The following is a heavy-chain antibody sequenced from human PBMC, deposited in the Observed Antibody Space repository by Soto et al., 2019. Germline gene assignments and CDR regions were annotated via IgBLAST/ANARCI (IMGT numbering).Heavy chain of an antibody. CDR1: GFSFTSYW. CDR3: AGGVVRGVITRTRYYYGMDV. J-gene: IGHJ6*02. Sequence: GESLKISCKGSGFSFTSYWLGWLRHLPGKGLEWMGIIYPGDSDTRYSPSFQGQVTISADKSISTAYLQWSSLKASDTAMYYCAGGVVRGVITRTRYYYGMDVCGQGTTITVSS. V-gene: IGHV5-51*01. CDR2: IYPGDSDT. D-gene: IGHD3-10*01.